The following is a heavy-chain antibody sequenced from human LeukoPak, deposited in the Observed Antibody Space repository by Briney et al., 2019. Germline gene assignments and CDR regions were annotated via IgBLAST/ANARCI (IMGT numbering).Heavy chain of an antibody. CDR1: GGSISNYY. CDR2: IYYSGST. CDR3: ARGAVWFEAKPFDY. D-gene: IGHD3-10*01. V-gene: IGHV4-59*01. J-gene: IGHJ4*02. Sequence: PSETLSLTCTVSGGSISNYYWSWIRQSPGKGLEWIGYIYYSGSTNYNPSLKSRVTISVDTSKNQFSLKLSSVTAADTAVYYCARGAVWFEAKPFDYWGQGTLVTVSS.